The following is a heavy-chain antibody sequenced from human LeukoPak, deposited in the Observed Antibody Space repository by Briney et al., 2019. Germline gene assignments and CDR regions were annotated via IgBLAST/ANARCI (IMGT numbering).Heavy chain of an antibody. CDR3: ARMPHDFWSGYQVLDYYYGMDV. V-gene: IGHV1-18*01. J-gene: IGHJ6*02. CDR1: GYTFTSYG. D-gene: IGHD3-3*01. Sequence: ASVKVSCKASGYTFTSYGISWVRQAPGQGLEWMGWISAYNGNTNYAQKLQGRVTMTTDTSTSTAYMELRSLRSDDTAVYYCARMPHDFWSGYQVLDYYYGMDVWGQGTTVTVS. CDR2: ISAYNGNT.